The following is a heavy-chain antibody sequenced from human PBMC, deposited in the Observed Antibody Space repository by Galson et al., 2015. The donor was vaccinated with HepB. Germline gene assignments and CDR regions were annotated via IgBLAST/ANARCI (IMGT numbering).Heavy chain of an antibody. Sequence: SLRLSCAASGFTFDAYAMHWVRQAPGKGLEWVSGITWNSGSKDYADFVKGRFTISRDNAKNSLYLQANSLRAEDTALYYCVKVGGSGSSPYLDNWGHGALFTASS. CDR2: ITWNSGSK. CDR1: GFTFDAYA. J-gene: IGHJ4*01. CDR3: VKVGGSGSSPYLDN. D-gene: IGHD3-10*01. V-gene: IGHV3-9*01.